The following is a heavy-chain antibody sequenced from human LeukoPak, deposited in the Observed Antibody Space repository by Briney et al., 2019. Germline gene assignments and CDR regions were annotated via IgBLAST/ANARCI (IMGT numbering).Heavy chain of an antibody. CDR1: GFTFSSYS. Sequence: GGSLRLSCAASGFTFSSYSMNWVRQAPGKGLEWVSSISSSSYIYYADSVKGRFTISRDNAKNSLYLQMNSLRAEDTAVYYCAVRGEMATIPDYWGQGTLVTVSS. CDR2: ISSSSYI. D-gene: IGHD5-24*01. CDR3: AVRGEMATIPDY. V-gene: IGHV3-21*01. J-gene: IGHJ4*02.